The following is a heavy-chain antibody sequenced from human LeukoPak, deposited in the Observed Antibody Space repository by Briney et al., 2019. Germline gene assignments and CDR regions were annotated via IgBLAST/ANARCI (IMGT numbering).Heavy chain of an antibody. J-gene: IGHJ5*02. CDR2: IYYSGST. V-gene: IGHV4-61*01. Sequence: SETLSLTCTVSGGSVSSGSYYWSWIRQPPGKGLEWIGYIYYSGSTNYNPSLKSRVTISVDTSNNQFSLKLTSVTAADTAVYYCARGLPSSGSYYTRFDPWGQGTLVTVSS. CDR3: ARGLPSSGSYYTRFDP. D-gene: IGHD3-10*01. CDR1: GGSVSSGSYY.